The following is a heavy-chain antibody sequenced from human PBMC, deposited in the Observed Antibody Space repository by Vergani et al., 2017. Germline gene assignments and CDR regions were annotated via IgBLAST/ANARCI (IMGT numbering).Heavy chain of an antibody. CDR2: IYNSGNG. V-gene: IGHV4-39*01. CDR3: ASGKYYSDSTSHFRGRYFDV. CDR1: GGSISSGSYY. D-gene: IGHD3-16*01. Sequence: QVQLQESGPGLVKPSQTLSLTCTVSGGSISSGSYYWGWIRQPPGKGLEWIGSIYNSGNGDSSSSLKSLVTISADTSKNQFSLRLTSVTAADTAVYYCASGKYYSDSTSHFRGRYFDVWGRGTLVTVPS. J-gene: IGHJ2*01.